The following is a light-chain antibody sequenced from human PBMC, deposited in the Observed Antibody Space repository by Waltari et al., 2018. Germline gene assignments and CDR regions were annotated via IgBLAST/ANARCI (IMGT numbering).Light chain of an antibody. CDR3: QQFGSSVMYT. J-gene: IGKJ2*01. CDR2: GAS. V-gene: IGKV3-20*01. CDR1: QSVSRSR. Sequence: RASQSVSRSRIAWYLHRPGQAPRLLIYGASGRATGIPDRFGGSGSGTDFSLTISRVEPEDFAVYYCQQFGSSVMYTFGQGTKLEIK.